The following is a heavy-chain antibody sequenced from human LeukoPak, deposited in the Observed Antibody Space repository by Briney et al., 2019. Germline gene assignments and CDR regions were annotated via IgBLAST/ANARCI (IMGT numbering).Heavy chain of an antibody. CDR1: GVTLSSYA. Sequence: PGGSLRLSCAASGVTLSSYAMSWARQAPGKGLEWVSGMTGRGITYYADSVKGRFVISRDNSKNTVYLQMNSLRAEDTALYFCAKDKIVGDGRWDFDYWGQGTLVTVSS. CDR3: AKDKIVGDGRWDFDY. CDR2: MTGRGIT. D-gene: IGHD3-10*01. J-gene: IGHJ4*02. V-gene: IGHV3-23*01.